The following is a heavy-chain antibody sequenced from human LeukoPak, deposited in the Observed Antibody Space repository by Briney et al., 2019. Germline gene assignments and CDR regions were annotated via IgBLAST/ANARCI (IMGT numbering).Heavy chain of an antibody. CDR1: GGTFSSYA. V-gene: IGHV1-69*13. CDR2: IIPIFGTA. CDR3: ARARKHIVVVPAALPRTDYYYYYMDV. J-gene: IGHJ6*03. D-gene: IGHD2-2*01. Sequence: SVKVSCKASGGTFSSYAISWVRQAPGQGLEWMGGIIPIFGTANYAQKFQGRVTITADESTSTACMELSSLRSEDTAVYYCARARKHIVVVPAALPRTDYYYYYMDVWGKGTTVTVSS.